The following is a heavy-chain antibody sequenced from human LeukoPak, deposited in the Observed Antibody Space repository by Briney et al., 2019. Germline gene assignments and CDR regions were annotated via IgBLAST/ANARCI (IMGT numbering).Heavy chain of an antibody. CDR2: ISYDGSNK. Sequence: GGSLRLSCAASGFTFSSYAMHWVRQAPGKGLEWVAVISYDGSNKYYADSVKGRFTISRDNSKNTLYLQMNSLRAEDTAVYYCARGWGITGTSYFDYWGQGTLVTVSS. D-gene: IGHD1-20*01. CDR1: GFTFSSYA. CDR3: ARGWGITGTSYFDY. V-gene: IGHV3-30-3*01. J-gene: IGHJ4*02.